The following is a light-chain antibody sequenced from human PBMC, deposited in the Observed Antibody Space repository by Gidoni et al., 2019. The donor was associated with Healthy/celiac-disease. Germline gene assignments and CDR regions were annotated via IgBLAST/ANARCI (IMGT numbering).Light chain of an antibody. J-gene: IGKJ1*01. CDR1: QSISCW. CDR3: QQYNSYSWT. CDR2: KAS. V-gene: IGKV1-5*03. Sequence: DIQMTQSPSTLSASVGDRVTITCRASQSISCWLAWYQQKPGKAPKLLIYKASSLESGVPSRFSGSGSGTEFTLTIISLQPDDFATYYCQQYNSYSWTFXXXTKVEIK.